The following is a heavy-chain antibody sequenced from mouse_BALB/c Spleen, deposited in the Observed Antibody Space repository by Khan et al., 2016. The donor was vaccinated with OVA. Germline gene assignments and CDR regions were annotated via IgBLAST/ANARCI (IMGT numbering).Heavy chain of an antibody. CDR1: GYSFTSYY. J-gene: IGHJ3*01. CDR2: IDPFNGGT. CDR3: ARGAFGY. Sequence: EVQLQESGPELMKPGASVNISCKASGYSFTSYYIHWVRQSHGKSLEWIGYIDPFNGGTDYNQKFKGKATLTVDKSSSTAYMHLSSLTSEDSAVSYCARGAFGYWGQGTLVTVSA. V-gene: IGHV1S135*01.